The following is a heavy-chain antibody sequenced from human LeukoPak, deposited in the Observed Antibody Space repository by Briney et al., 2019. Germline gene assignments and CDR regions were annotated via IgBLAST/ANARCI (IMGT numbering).Heavy chain of an antibody. CDR1: GGSISSSSYY. CDR3: ARDRSAAINWFDP. J-gene: IGHJ5*02. CDR2: IYYSGST. D-gene: IGHD3-3*01. V-gene: IGHV4-39*07. Sequence: SETLSLTCTVSGGSISSSSYYWGWIRQPPGKGLEWIGSIYYSGSTYYNPSLKSRVTISVDTSKNQFSLKLSSVTAADTAVYYCARDRSAAINWFDPWGQGTLVTVSS.